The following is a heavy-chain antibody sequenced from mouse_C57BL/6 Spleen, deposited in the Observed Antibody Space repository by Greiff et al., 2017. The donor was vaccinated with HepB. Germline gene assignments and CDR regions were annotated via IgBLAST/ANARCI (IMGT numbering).Heavy chain of an antibody. CDR2: IYPGDGDT. D-gene: IGHD1-1*01. V-gene: IGHV1-80*01. J-gene: IGHJ1*03. Sequence: QVQLQQSGAELVKPGASVKISCKASGYAFSSYWMNWVKQRPGKGLEWIGQIYPGDGDTNYNGKFKGKATLTADKSSSTAYMQLSSLTSEESAVYCGARGTFTTVPSDWYFDVWGTGTTVTVSS. CDR3: ARGTFTTVPSDWYFDV. CDR1: GYAFSSYW.